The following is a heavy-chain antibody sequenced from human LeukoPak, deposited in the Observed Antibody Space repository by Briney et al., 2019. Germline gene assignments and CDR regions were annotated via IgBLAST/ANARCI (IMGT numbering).Heavy chain of an antibody. D-gene: IGHD6-13*01. Sequence: ASVKVSCKASGYTFTSYAMNWVRQAPGQGLEWMGWINTNTGNPTYAQGFTGRFVFSLDTSVSTAYLQISSLKAEDTAVYYCARDSGWYYNSRLGWYFDLWGRGTLVTVSS. CDR3: ARDSGWYYNSRLGWYFDL. CDR1: GYTFTSYA. J-gene: IGHJ2*01. CDR2: INTNTGNP. V-gene: IGHV7-4-1*02.